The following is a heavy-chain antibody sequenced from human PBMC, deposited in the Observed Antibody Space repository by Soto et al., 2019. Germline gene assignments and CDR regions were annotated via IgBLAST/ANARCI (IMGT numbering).Heavy chain of an antibody. CDR1: GYTFTSYD. CDR3: ASADIVVVPAATYWYFDL. Sequence: QVQLVQSGAEVKKPGASVKVSCKASGYTFTSYDINWVRQATGQGLEWMGWMNPNSGNTGYAQKFQGRVTMTRNTSISTAYMELSSLRSEDTAVYYCASADIVVVPAATYWYFDLWGRGTLVTVSS. V-gene: IGHV1-8*01. D-gene: IGHD2-2*01. CDR2: MNPNSGNT. J-gene: IGHJ2*01.